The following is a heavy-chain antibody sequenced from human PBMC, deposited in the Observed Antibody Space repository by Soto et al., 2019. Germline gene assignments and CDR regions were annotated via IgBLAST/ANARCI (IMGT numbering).Heavy chain of an antibody. J-gene: IGHJ4*02. Sequence: EVQLVESGGGLVQPGRSLRLSCAASGFTVSSNSMSWVRQAPGKGLEWVSVIYSGGSTYYADSVKGRFTISRDSSKNTLYLQMNSLRAEDTAVYYCARDLRGYSGYDYWGQGTQVTVSS. CDR3: ARDLRGYSGYDY. CDR1: GFTVSSNS. CDR2: IYSGGST. D-gene: IGHD5-12*01. V-gene: IGHV3-66*01.